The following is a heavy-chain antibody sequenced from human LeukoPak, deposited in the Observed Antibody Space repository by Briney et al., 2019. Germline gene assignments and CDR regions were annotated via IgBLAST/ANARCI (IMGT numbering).Heavy chain of an antibody. J-gene: IGHJ4*02. CDR1: GFTFSNYS. Sequence: GGSLRLSCAASGFTFSNYSMNWVRQAPGKGLEWVSSISSSSSYIYYADSVKGRFTISKDNAKNSLYLQMNSLRAEDTAVYYCARDPVAGRRANFDYWGQGTLVTVSS. CDR2: ISSSSSYI. D-gene: IGHD6-19*01. CDR3: ARDPVAGRRANFDY. V-gene: IGHV3-21*01.